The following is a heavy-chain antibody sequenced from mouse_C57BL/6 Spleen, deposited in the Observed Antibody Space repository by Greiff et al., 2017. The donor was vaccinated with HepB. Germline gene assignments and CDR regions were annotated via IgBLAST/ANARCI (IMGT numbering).Heavy chain of an antibody. D-gene: IGHD2-5*01. CDR1: GYTFTDYN. CDR3: ATYSNYDYAMDD. J-gene: IGHJ4*01. V-gene: IGHV1-22*01. CDR2: INPNNGGT. Sequence: EVQLQQSGPELVKPGASVKLSCKASGYTFTDYNMHWVKQSHGKSLEWIGYINPNNGGTSYNQKFKGKATLTVNKSSSTAYMERRSLTSEDSAVYYCATYSNYDYAMDDWGQGTSVTVSS.